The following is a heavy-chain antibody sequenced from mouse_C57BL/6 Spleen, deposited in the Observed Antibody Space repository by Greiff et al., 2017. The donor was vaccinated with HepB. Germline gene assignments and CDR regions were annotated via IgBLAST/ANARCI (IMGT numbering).Heavy chain of an antibody. CDR2: ISSGSSTI. CDR1: GFTFSDYG. Sequence: EVHLVESGGGLVKPGGSLKLSCAASGFTFSDYGMHWVRQAPEKGLEWVAYISSGSSTIYYADTVKGRFTISRDNAKNTLFLQMTSLRSEDTAMYYCARPHYSKEEFAYWGQGTLVTVSA. V-gene: IGHV5-17*01. J-gene: IGHJ3*01. D-gene: IGHD2-5*01. CDR3: ARPHYSKEEFAY.